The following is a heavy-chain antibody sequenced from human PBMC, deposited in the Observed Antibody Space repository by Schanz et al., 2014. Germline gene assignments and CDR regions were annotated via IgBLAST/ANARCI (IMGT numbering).Heavy chain of an antibody. CDR1: GYIFGSHG. CDR3: ARVHIATYHYNSPGAFDI. Sequence: QVQLVQSGAEVKKPGASVKVSCQASGYIFGSHGMTWVRQAPGQGPELMGWINAHTGNTQYAQKFRGRVNMTRDTVTTTVHLELTRLRTDDTAIYYCARVHIATYHYNSPGAFDIWGQGTRVTVSS. D-gene: IGHD3-10*01. J-gene: IGHJ3*02. V-gene: IGHV1-18*01. CDR2: INAHTGNT.